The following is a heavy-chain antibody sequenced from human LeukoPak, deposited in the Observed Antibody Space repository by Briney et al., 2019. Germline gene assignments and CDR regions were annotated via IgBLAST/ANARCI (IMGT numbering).Heavy chain of an antibody. CDR3: ARANIYCSGGSCYSDWFDP. CDR2: MNPNSGNT. D-gene: IGHD2-15*01. CDR1: GYTFTSYD. V-gene: IGHV1-8*01. J-gene: IGHJ5*02. Sequence: ASVKVSCKASGYTFTSYDINWVRQATGPGLEWMGWMNPNSGNTGYAQKFQGRVTMTRNTSISTAYMELSSLRSEDTAVYYCARANIYCSGGSCYSDWFDPWGQGTLVTVSS.